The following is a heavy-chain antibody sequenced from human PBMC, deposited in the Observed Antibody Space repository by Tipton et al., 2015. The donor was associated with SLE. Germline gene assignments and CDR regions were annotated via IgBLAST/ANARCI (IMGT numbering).Heavy chain of an antibody. J-gene: IGHJ6*02. CDR1: GYSFTSHD. CDR2: MNPNSGNT. Sequence: QVQLVQSGPEVKKPGASVKVSCKASGYSFTSHDINWVRQATGQGLEWMGWMNPNSGNTGYAQKFQGRVTMTRDTSISTAYMELTSLRSEDSAVYYCARGQEDYSWGNYRYYYSVMDAWGQGTTVTVSS. V-gene: IGHV1-8*01. D-gene: IGHD3-16*02. CDR3: ARGQEDYSWGNYRYYYSVMDA.